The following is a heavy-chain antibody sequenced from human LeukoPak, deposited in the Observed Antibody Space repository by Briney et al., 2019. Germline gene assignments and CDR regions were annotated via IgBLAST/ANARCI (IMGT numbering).Heavy chain of an antibody. D-gene: IGHD6-13*01. CDR3: ARENRAAGTGVDY. J-gene: IGHJ4*02. CDR1: GGSISSGSYY. Sequence: TSETLSLTCTVSGGSISSGSYYWSWIRQPAGKGLEWIGRIYTSGSTNYNPSLKSRVTISVDTSKNQFSLKLSSVTAADTAVYYCARENRAAGTGVDYWGRGTLVTVSS. V-gene: IGHV4-61*02. CDR2: IYTSGST.